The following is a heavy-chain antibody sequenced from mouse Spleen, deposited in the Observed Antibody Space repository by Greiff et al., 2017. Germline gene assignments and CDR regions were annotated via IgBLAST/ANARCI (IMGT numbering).Heavy chain of an antibody. Sequence: EVQLQQSGPELVKPGASVKISCKASGYTFTDYYMNWVKQSHGKSLEWIGDINPNNGGTSYNQKFKGKATLTVDKSSSTAYMELRSLTSEDSAVYYCARPYRYEDGFDYWGQGTTLTVSS. D-gene: IGHD2-14*01. J-gene: IGHJ2*01. CDR2: INPNNGGT. CDR3: ARPYRYEDGFDY. CDR1: GYTFTDYY. V-gene: IGHV1-26*01.